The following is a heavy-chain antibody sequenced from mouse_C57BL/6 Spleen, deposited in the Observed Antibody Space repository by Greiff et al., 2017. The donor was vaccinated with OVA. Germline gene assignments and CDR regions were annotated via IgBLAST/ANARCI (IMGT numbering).Heavy chain of an antibody. Sequence: QVQLQQSGPGLVQPSQSLSITCTVSGFSLTSYGVHWVRQPPGKGLEWLGVIWSGGSTDYNAAFISRLSISKDNSKSQVFFKMNILHADDTSIYYCANTRSTMVTSFAYWGHGTLVTVSA. CDR2: IWSGGST. CDR3: ANTRSTMVTSFAY. J-gene: IGHJ3*01. V-gene: IGHV2-4*01. D-gene: IGHD2-2*01. CDR1: GFSLTSYG.